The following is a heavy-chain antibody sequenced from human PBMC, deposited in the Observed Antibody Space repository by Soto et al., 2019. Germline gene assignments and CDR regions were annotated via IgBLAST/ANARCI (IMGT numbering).Heavy chain of an antibody. CDR1: GYSFSTYW. Sequence: RGESLKISCKASGYSFSTYWIAWVRQRPGKGLDWMGIIYPGDSDTRYSPSFQGQVTISVDNSIDTACLEWTTLRASDSAMYYCARHSLATQPGDYWGQGTRVTVSS. CDR3: ARHSLATQPGDY. V-gene: IGHV5-51*01. CDR2: IYPGDSDT. J-gene: IGHJ4*02. D-gene: IGHD5-12*01.